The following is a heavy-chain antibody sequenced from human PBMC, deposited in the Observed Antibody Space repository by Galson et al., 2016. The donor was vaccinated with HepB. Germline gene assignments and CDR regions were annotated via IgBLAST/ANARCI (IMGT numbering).Heavy chain of an antibody. V-gene: IGHV1-2*02. D-gene: IGHD1-26*01. Sequence: QSGAEVKKPGESLTISCKASGYTFTDYYIHWVRQAPGQGLEWMGWINPSSGGTSYAQKFQGRVTMTRDTSISTASRELSRLTSDDTALYYCAREGRFSGSYSAWGQGTLVTVSS. CDR2: INPSSGGT. CDR3: AREGRFSGSYSA. CDR1: GYTFTDYY. J-gene: IGHJ5*02.